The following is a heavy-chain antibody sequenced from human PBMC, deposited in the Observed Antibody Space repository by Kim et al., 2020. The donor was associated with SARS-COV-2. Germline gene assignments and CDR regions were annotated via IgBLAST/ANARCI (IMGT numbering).Heavy chain of an antibody. D-gene: IGHD3-3*01. CDR3: ARDSDSITIFGVVSAYYYYYDMDV. CDR2: ISYDGSNK. Sequence: GGSLRLSCAASGFTFSSYAMHWVRQAPGKGLEWVAVISYDGSNKYYADSVKGRFTISRDNSKNTLYLQMNSLRAEDTAVYYCARDSDSITIFGVVSAYYYYYDMDVWGKGTTVTVSS. CDR1: GFTFSSYA. V-gene: IGHV3-30-3*01. J-gene: IGHJ6*03.